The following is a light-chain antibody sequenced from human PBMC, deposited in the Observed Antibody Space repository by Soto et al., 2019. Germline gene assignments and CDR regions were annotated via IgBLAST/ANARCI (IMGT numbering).Light chain of an antibody. V-gene: IGKV3-20*01. CDR2: GAS. J-gene: IGKJ3*01. CDR1: QSVSSSY. Sequence: EIVLTQSPGTLSWSPGERATLSCRASQSVSSSYLAWYQQKPGQAPRLLIYGASSRATGIPDRFSGSGSGTDFTLTLSRLEPEDFAVYYCKQYGSSPFTFGPGPKVDIQ. CDR3: KQYGSSPFT.